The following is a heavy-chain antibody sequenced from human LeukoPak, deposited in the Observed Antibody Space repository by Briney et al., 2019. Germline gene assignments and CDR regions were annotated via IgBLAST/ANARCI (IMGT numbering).Heavy chain of an antibody. CDR2: ISGSGGST. Sequence: GGSLRLSCAASGFTFNTYAMTWVRQAPGKGLEWVSAISGSGGSTYYADSVKGRFTISRDNSKNTLYLQMNSLRAEDTAVYYCAKDPSSYYGSGSIWGQGTMVTVSS. CDR1: GFTFNTYA. V-gene: IGHV3-23*01. CDR3: AKDPSSYYGSGSI. D-gene: IGHD3-10*01. J-gene: IGHJ3*02.